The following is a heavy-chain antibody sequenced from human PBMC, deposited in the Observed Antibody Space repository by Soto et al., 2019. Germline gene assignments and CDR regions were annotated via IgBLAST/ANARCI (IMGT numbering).Heavy chain of an antibody. Sequence: VQLVQSGAEVKKPGASVKVSCKTSGDSFNDYYIHWVRQAPGQGLEWMGWVNPNGGGTKYAQKFQRRVTVTRDTSIRTVYMELSSRRSGDTAVYYCARKSAGATATLDYYYFYMDVWGKGTTVTVSS. V-gene: IGHV1-2*02. D-gene: IGHD5-12*01. J-gene: IGHJ6*03. CDR3: ARKSAGATATLDYYYFYMDV. CDR2: VNPNGGGT. CDR1: GDSFNDYY.